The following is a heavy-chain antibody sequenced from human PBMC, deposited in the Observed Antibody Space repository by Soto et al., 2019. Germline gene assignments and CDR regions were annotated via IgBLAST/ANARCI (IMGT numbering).Heavy chain of an antibody. Sequence: QVQLQESGPGLVKPSQTLSLTCTVSGGSISSGGYYWSWIRQHPGKGLEWIGYIYYSGSPYYNPSIQSRVTISVDTSKTQFSLELSSVTAAATAVYYCARAEYGSGSYYVNYWGQGTLVTVSS. CDR1: GGSISSGGYY. CDR3: ARAEYGSGSYYVNY. D-gene: IGHD3-10*01. V-gene: IGHV4-31*03. CDR2: IYYSGSP. J-gene: IGHJ4*02.